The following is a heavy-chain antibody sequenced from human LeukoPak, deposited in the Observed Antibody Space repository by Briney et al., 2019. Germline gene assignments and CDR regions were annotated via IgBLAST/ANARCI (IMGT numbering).Heavy chain of an antibody. CDR1: RFTFSSSA. CDR3: VKPSGYSGYGYFFDY. J-gene: IGHJ4*02. CDR2: IVSNGGST. V-gene: IGHV3-64D*06. Sequence: GGSLRLSCSASRFTFSSSAMHWVRQAPGKGLEYVSAIVSNGGSTYYADSVKGRFTISRDNSKNTLYLQMSSLRAEDTAVYYCVKPSGYSGYGYFFDYWGQGTLVTVSS. D-gene: IGHD5-12*01.